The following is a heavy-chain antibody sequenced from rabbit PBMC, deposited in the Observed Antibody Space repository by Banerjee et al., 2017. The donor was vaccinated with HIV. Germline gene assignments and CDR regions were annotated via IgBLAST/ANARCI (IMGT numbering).Heavy chain of an antibody. V-gene: IGHV1S40*01. J-gene: IGHJ4*01. Sequence: QSLEESGGDLVKPGASLTLTCTASGFSFSSSYYMCWVRQAPGKGPEWIACIDAGSTGNTYYVNWAKGRFTISRTSSTTVTLQMTSLTAADTATYFCARGYYTDGLHLWGPGTLVTVS. CDR2: IDAGSTGNT. CDR1: GFSFSSSYY. D-gene: IGHD8-1*01. CDR3: ARGYYTDGLHL.